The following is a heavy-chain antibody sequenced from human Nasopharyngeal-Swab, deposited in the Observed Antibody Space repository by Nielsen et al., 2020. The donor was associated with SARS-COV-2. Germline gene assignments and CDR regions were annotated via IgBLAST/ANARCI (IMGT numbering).Heavy chain of an antibody. V-gene: IGHV3-7*03. CDR1: GFTFSNFW. J-gene: IGHJ5*01. Sequence: GGSLRLSCAASGFTFSNFWMIWARQAPGKGLEWVANIKQDGSEQKYVDSVKGQFTISRDNAKNSLFLQMNSLRGDDTAIYYCARGGSWFDSWGPGTLVTVSS. D-gene: IGHD1-26*01. CDR3: ARGGSWFDS. CDR2: IKQDGSEQ.